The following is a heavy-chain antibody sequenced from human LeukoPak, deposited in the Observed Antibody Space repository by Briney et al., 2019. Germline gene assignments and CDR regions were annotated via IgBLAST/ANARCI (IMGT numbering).Heavy chain of an antibody. CDR2: IYYSGST. J-gene: IGHJ4*02. CDR1: GGSISSSNYY. D-gene: IGHD6-19*01. Sequence: SETLSLTCTVSGGSISSSNYYLGWIRQPPGEGLEWIGSIYYSGSTYYNPSLKNRVTIAVDTSKNQFSLKLRSVTAADTAVYYCARHGRITVAGKRNTFDNWGQGTLVTVSS. V-gene: IGHV4-39*01. CDR3: ARHGRITVAGKRNTFDN.